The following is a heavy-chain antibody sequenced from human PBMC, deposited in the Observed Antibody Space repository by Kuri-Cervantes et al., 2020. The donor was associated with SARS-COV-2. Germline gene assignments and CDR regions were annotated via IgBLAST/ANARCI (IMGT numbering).Heavy chain of an antibody. V-gene: IGHV4-39*07. CDR2: IYYSGST. CDR3: AILWSDAFDI. Sequence: ESLKISCTVSGGSISSSSYYWGWIRQPPGKGLEWIGSIYYSGSTYYNPSLKSRVTISVDTSKNQFSLKLSSVTAADTAVYYCAILWSDAFDIWGQGTMVTVSS. CDR1: GGSISSSSYY. D-gene: IGHD3-10*01. J-gene: IGHJ3*02.